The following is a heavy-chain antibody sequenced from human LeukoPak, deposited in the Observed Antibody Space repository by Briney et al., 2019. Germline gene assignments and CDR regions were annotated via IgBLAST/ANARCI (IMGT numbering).Heavy chain of an antibody. CDR1: GFTFSSYW. J-gene: IGHJ4*02. D-gene: IGHD4-17*01. Sequence: GGSLRLSCAASGFTFSSYWMHWVRQAPGKGLVWVSHMDSDGSNTNYADSVKGRFTISRDNAKNSLYLQMNSLRAEDTAVYYCARDGGDYLMNYWGQGTLVTVSS. V-gene: IGHV3-74*01. CDR2: MDSDGSNT. CDR3: ARDGGDYLMNY.